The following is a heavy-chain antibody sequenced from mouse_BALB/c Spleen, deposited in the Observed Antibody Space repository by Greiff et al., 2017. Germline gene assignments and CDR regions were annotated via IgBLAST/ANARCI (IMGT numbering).Heavy chain of an antibody. Sequence: EVKLVESGGGLVKPGGSLKLSCAASGFTFSSYAMSWVRQTPEKRLEWVASISSGGSTYYPDSVKGRFTISRDNARNILYLRMSSLRSEDPAMYYCARGDDYDGIYYAMDYWGQGTSVTVSS. CDR2: ISSGGST. CDR3: ARGDDYDGIYYAMDY. CDR1: GFTFSSYA. D-gene: IGHD2-4*01. J-gene: IGHJ4*01. V-gene: IGHV5-6-5*01.